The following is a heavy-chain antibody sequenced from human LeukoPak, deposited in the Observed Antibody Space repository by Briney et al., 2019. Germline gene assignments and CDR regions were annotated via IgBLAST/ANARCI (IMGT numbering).Heavy chain of an antibody. V-gene: IGHV1-3*01. D-gene: IGHD4-17*01. CDR3: ARYYGDAPGLFDY. Sequence: ASVKVSCKASGYTFTSYAMHWVRQAPGQRLEWMGWINAGNGNTKYSQKFQGRVTITRDTSASTAYMELSSLRSEDTAVYYWARYYGDAPGLFDYWGQGTLVTVSP. J-gene: IGHJ4*02. CDR1: GYTFTSYA. CDR2: INAGNGNT.